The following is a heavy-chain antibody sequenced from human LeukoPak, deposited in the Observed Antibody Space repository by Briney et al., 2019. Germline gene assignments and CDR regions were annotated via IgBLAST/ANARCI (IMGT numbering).Heavy chain of an antibody. V-gene: IGHV4-61*08. Sequence: SETLSLTCTVSGGSVSSGDYCWSWIRQPPGKGLEWNGCIYYSGSTNYNPSLKSRVTVSVDTPKNQFSLRLSSVTAADTAVYYCARHYGPWGQGTLVTVSS. D-gene: IGHD3-16*01. J-gene: IGHJ5*02. CDR3: ARHYGP. CDR2: IYYSGST. CDR1: GGSVSSGDYC.